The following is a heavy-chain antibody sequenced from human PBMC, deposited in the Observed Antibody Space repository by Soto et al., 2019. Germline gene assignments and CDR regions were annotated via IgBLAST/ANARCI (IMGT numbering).Heavy chain of an antibody. J-gene: IGHJ4*02. D-gene: IGHD3-3*01. V-gene: IGHV3-74*01. CDR2: INSYGSDT. Sequence: GGSLRLSCEASGFTFSNYWMHWVRQAPGKGLVWVSRINSYGSDTSYADSVKGRFTISRDNAKNTLYLQMNSLRAEDTAMYYCANYDFSSGYSYWGQGTLVTVS. CDR1: GFTFSNYW. CDR3: ANYDFSSGYSY.